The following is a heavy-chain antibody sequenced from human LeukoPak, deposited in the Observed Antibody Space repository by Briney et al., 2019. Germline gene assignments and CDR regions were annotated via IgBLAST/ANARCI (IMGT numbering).Heavy chain of an antibody. J-gene: IGHJ4*02. CDR1: GFTFSSYG. Sequence: PGRSLRLSCAASGFTFSSYGMHWVRQAPGKGLEWVAVISYDGSNKYYADSVKGRFTISRDNSKNTLYLQMNSLRAEDTAVYYCAKDGFCSSTNCYPNHFNSWGRGTLVTVSS. CDR2: ISYDGSNK. V-gene: IGHV3-30*18. D-gene: IGHD2-2*01. CDR3: AKDGFCSSTNCYPNHFNS.